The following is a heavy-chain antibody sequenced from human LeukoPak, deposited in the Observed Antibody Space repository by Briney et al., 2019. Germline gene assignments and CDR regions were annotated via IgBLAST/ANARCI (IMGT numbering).Heavy chain of an antibody. CDR3: ARSALGVVIIPFNY. D-gene: IGHD3-3*01. Sequence: SETLSLTCTVSGGSISSGGYYWSWIRQPPGKGLEWIGYIYHSGSTYYNPSLKSRVTISVDRSKNQFSLKLSSVTAADTAVYYCARSALGVVIIPFNYWGQGTLVTVSS. CDR2: IYHSGST. CDR1: GGSISSGGYY. J-gene: IGHJ4*02. V-gene: IGHV4-30-2*01.